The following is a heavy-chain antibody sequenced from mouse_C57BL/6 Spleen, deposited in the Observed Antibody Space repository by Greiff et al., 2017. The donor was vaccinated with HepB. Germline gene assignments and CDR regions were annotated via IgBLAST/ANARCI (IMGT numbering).Heavy chain of an antibody. J-gene: IGHJ2*01. CDR1: GYTFTGYW. D-gene: IGHD2-4*01. Sequence: VQLQQSGAELMKPGASVKLSCKATGYTFTGYWIEWVKQRPGHGLEWIGEILPGSGSTNYNEKFKGKATFTADTSSNTAYMQLSSLTTEDSAIYYCARRRRDFYYDYDGGDFDYWGQGTTLTVSS. V-gene: IGHV1-9*01. CDR3: ARRRRDFYYDYDGGDFDY. CDR2: ILPGSGST.